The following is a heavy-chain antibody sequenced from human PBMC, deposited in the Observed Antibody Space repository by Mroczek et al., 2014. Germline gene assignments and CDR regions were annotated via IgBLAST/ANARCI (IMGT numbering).Heavy chain of an antibody. V-gene: IGHV1-8*01. J-gene: IGHJ6*02. CDR1: GYTFTSYD. Sequence: SGAEVKKPGASVKVSCKASGYTFTSYDINWVRQATGQGLEWMGWMNPNSGNTGYAQKFQGRVTMTRNTSISTAYMELSSLRSEDTAVYYCARGNRIAAAGTIHYYYGMDVWGQGTTVTVSS. CDR3: ARGNRIAAAGTIHYYYGMDV. CDR2: MNPNSGNT. D-gene: IGHD6-13*01.